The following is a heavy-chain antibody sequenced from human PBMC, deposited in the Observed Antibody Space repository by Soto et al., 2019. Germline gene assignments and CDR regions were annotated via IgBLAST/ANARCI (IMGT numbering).Heavy chain of an antibody. D-gene: IGHD4-17*01. CDR2: ISGSGGST. CDR1: GFTFSSYA. J-gene: IGHJ6*03. V-gene: IGHV3-23*01. Sequence: GGSLRLSCAASGFTFSSYAMSWVRQAPGKGLEWVSAISGSGGSTYYADSVKGRFTISRDNSKNTLYLQMNSLRAEDTAVYYCAKFGDYGGGNYYYYYMDVWGKGTTVTVSS. CDR3: AKFGDYGGGNYYYYYMDV.